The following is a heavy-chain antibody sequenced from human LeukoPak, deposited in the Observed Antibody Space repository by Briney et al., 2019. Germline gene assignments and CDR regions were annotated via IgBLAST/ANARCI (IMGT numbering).Heavy chain of an antibody. CDR2: IYYSGST. CDR3: ARVRGDHFHPNNWFDP. CDR1: GGSISSSSYY. Sequence: SETLSLTCTVSGGSISSSSYYWGWIRQPPGKGLEWIGSIYYSGSTYYNPSLKSRVTISVDTSKNQFPLKLSSVTAADTAVYYCARVRGDHFHPNNWFDPWGQGTLVTVSS. V-gene: IGHV4-39*06. J-gene: IGHJ5*02. D-gene: IGHD4-17*01.